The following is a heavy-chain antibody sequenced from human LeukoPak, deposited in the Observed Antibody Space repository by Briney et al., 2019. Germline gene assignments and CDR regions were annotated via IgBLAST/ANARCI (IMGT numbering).Heavy chain of an antibody. Sequence: GASVKVSCKASGYTFTGYYMHWVRQAPGQGLEWMGWINPNSGGTNYAQKFQGRVTMTRGTSISTAYMELSRLRSDDTAVYYCAREQTVRYCSGGSCYENDYWGQGTLVTVSS. CDR3: AREQTVRYCSGGSCYENDY. V-gene: IGHV1-2*02. CDR1: GYTFTGYY. J-gene: IGHJ4*02. D-gene: IGHD2-15*01. CDR2: INPNSGGT.